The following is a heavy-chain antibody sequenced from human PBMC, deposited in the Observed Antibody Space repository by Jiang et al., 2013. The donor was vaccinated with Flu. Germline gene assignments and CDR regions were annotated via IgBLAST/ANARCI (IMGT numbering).Heavy chain of an antibody. J-gene: IGHJ6*03. CDR3: ARDRSYGSDYYYYIDV. Sequence: VQLLESGGGLVQPGGSLRLSCAGSGFTFSGYAMNWVRQAPGRGLEWVSYISSSSAKISYADSVRGRFTVTRDNAKNSLFLQMNSLRDEDTAVYYCARDRSYGSDYYYYIDVWGKGTTVTVSS. D-gene: IGHD5-18*01. CDR2: ISSSSAKI. CDR1: GFTFSGYA. V-gene: IGHV3-48*02.